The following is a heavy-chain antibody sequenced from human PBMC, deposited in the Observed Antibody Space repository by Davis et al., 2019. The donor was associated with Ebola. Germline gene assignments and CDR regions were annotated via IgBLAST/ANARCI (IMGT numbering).Heavy chain of an antibody. D-gene: IGHD3-3*01. J-gene: IGHJ5*02. Sequence: GSLRLSCTVSGGSISSYYWNWIRQPPGKGLEWIGYIYYSGSTNYNPSLKRRVTISVDTSKNQFSLNLSSVTAADTAVYYCARSLRFLEWFWFDPWGQGTLVTVSS. CDR3: ARSLRFLEWFWFDP. V-gene: IGHV4-59*01. CDR1: GGSISSYY. CDR2: IYYSGST.